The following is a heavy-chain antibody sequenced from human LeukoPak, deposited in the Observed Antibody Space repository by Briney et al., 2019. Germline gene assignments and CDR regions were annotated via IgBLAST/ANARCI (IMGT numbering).Heavy chain of an antibody. J-gene: IGHJ4*02. CDR2: ISGSGGST. V-gene: IGHV3-23*01. D-gene: IGHD3-3*01. CDR1: GFTFSSYA. Sequence: GGSLRPSRAASGFTFSSYAMSWVRQAPGKGLEWVSAISGSGGSTYYADSVKGRFTISRDNSKNTLYLQMNSLRAEDTAVYYCAKDYYDFWSGPPARPYSAFLLDYWGQGTLVTVSS. CDR3: AKDYYDFWSGPPARPYSAFLLDY.